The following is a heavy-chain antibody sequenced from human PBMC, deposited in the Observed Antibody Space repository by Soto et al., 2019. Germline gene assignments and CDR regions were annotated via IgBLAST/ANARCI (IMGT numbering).Heavy chain of an antibody. CDR3: VRYPAGWGIDV. Sequence: PGGSLRLSCAASGFTFSSYDMHWVRQATGKGLEWVSAIGTAGDTYYPGSVKGRFTISRENAKNSLYLQMNSLRAGDTAVYYCVRYPAGWGIDVWGKGTTVTVS. CDR1: GFTFSSYD. D-gene: IGHD3-16*01. V-gene: IGHV3-13*01. J-gene: IGHJ6*03. CDR2: IGTAGDT.